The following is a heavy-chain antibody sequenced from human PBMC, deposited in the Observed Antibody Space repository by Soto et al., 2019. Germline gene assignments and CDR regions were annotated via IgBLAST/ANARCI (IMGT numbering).Heavy chain of an antibody. CDR1: GFTFSSYA. D-gene: IGHD3-9*01. Sequence: GGSLRLSCAASGFTFSSYAMHWVRQAPGKGLEWVAVISYDGSNKYYADSVKGRFTISRDNSKNTLYLQMNSLRAEDTAVYYCARVRTLLRYFDWLLSAYYGMDVWGQGTTVTVSS. CDR3: ARVRTLLRYFDWLLSAYYGMDV. V-gene: IGHV3-30-3*01. J-gene: IGHJ6*02. CDR2: ISYDGSNK.